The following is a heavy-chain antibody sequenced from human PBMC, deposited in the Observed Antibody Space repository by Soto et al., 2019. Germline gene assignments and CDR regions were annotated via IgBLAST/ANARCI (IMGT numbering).Heavy chain of an antibody. V-gene: IGHV1-8*01. D-gene: IGHD1-1*01. CDR3: ARTTPYYCYAMDV. CDR2: LNPNSVNT. Sequence: QVQLVQSGAEVKKPGASVKVSCKASGYTFTSYDISWVRQATGQGLEWMGRLNPNSVNTAYAQKFTGRVTMTRSTSISTAYMELSSLRSEDTAVYYCARTTPYYCYAMDVWGQGTTVTVSS. CDR1: GYTFTSYD. J-gene: IGHJ6*02.